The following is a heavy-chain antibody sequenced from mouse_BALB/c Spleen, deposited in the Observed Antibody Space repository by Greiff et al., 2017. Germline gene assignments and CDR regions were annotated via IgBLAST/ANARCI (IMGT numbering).Heavy chain of an antibody. CDR1: GYAFTNYW. Sequence: VHLVESGAELVRPGTSVKISCKASGYAFTNYWLGWVKQRPGHGLEWIGDIYPGSGNTYYNEKFKGKATLTADKSSSTAYMQLSSLTSEDSAVYFCARTLYDYDGYYAMDYWGQGTSVTVSS. V-gene: IGHV1-63*01. J-gene: IGHJ4*01. D-gene: IGHD2-4*01. CDR2: IYPGSGNT. CDR3: ARTLYDYDGYYAMDY.